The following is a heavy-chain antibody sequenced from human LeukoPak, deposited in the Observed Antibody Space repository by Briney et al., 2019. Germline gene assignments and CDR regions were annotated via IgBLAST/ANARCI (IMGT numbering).Heavy chain of an antibody. D-gene: IGHD3-10*01. J-gene: IGHJ3*02. V-gene: IGHV3-48*04. CDR1: GFTFRLYS. CDR3: ARSIPMAVANAFDI. CDR2: ISGSTRTT. Sequence: GGSLRLSCAASGFTFRLYSMNWVRQAPGKGLEWLSYISGSTRTTYDADSVKGRFSISRDNAKNLLYLQMNSLGVEDTAVYYCARSIPMAVANAFDIWGQGTMVTVSS.